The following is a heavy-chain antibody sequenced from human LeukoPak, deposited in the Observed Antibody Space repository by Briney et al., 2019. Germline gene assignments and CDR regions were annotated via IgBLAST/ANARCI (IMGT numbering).Heavy chain of an antibody. Sequence: SETLSLTCAVSGYSIRGGDYWGWIRQSPGKGLEWIGSIYHSGSTHYNPSLKSRVTISVDTSKNQFSLMLSSVTAADTAVYYCARNRSLTTTPGFDHWGQGTLVTVSS. CDR1: GYSIRGGDY. CDR3: ARNRSLTTTPGFDH. V-gene: IGHV4-38-2*01. D-gene: IGHD4-11*01. J-gene: IGHJ4*02. CDR2: IYHSGST.